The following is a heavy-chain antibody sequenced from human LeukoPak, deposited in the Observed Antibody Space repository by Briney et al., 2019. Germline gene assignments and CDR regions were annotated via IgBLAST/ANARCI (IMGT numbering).Heavy chain of an antibody. CDR3: AIKGSTVTTGFDP. D-gene: IGHD4-17*01. V-gene: IGHV1-2*02. Sequence: ASVKVSCKASGYTFTGYYMHWVRQAPGQGLEWMGWINPNSGGTNYAQKFRGRVTMTRDTSISTAYMELSRLRSDDTAVYYCAIKGSTVTTGFDPWGQGTLVTVSS. CDR1: GYTFTGYY. CDR2: INPNSGGT. J-gene: IGHJ5*02.